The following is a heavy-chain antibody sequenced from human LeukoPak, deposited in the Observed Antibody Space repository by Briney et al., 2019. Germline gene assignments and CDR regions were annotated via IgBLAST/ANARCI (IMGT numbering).Heavy chain of an antibody. CDR1: GGTLSSYA. J-gene: IGHJ6*02. Sequence: SVRVSCTASGGTLSSYAISWVRQAPGQGLEWMGGIIPIFGTTKYSQKFQGRVTITAAESTGTAFMDLNSLTSDDTAVYYCASRYCGSANCQWGDYYYYGMDGWGQGTTVTVSS. D-gene: IGHD2-2*01. V-gene: IGHV1-69*13. CDR3: ASRYCGSANCQWGDYYYYGMDG. CDR2: IIPIFGTT.